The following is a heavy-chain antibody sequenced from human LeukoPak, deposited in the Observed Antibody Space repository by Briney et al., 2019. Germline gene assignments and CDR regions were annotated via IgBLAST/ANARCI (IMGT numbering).Heavy chain of an antibody. D-gene: IGHD1-26*01. J-gene: IGHJ4*02. CDR2: IYPGDSDT. CDR3: ARLEGVVGATTSFDY. V-gene: IGHV5-51*01. CDR1: GYSFTTYW. Sequence: GESLKISCEASGYSFTTYWIGWVRQMPGKGLEWMGIIYPGDSDTRYSPSFQGQVTISADKSISTAHLQWSSLKASDTAMYYCARLEGVVGATTSFDYWGQGTLVTVSS.